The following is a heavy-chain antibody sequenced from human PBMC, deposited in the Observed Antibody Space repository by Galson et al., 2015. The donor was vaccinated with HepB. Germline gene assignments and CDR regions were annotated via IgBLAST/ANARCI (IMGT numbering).Heavy chain of an antibody. CDR3: TRDGYTGYHYVRYFDY. CDR1: GFTFSSYS. D-gene: IGHD5-12*01. V-gene: IGHV3-21*01. CDR2: ITSSSSYI. Sequence: SLRLSCAASGFTFSSYSMNWVRQAPGKGLEWVSSITSSSSYIYYADSVKGRFTISRDNAKNSLYPQMNSLRAEDTAVYYCTRDGYTGYHYVRYFDYWGQGTLVTVSS. J-gene: IGHJ4*02.